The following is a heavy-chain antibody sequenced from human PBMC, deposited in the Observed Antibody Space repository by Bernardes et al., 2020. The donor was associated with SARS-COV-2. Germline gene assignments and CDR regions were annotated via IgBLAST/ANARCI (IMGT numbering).Heavy chain of an antibody. D-gene: IGHD3-22*01. Sequence: GGSLRLSCAASGFTFDDYGMSWVRQAPGKGLEWVSGINWNGGSTGYADSVKGRFTISRDNAKNSLYLQMNSLRAEDTALYHCARLVNYYDSSGQYYFDYWGQGTLVTVSS. CDR3: ARLVNYYDSSGQYYFDY. CDR1: GFTFDDYG. CDR2: INWNGGST. J-gene: IGHJ4*02. V-gene: IGHV3-20*01.